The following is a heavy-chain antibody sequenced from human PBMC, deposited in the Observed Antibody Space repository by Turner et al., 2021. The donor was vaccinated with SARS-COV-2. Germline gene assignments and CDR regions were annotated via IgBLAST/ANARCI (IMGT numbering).Heavy chain of an antibody. J-gene: IGHJ4*02. CDR1: GFIFSNSN. V-gene: IGHV3-30*03. D-gene: IGHD1-20*01. CDR3: ARSRGYNDC. CDR2: ISFEGSSE. Sequence: QVQLVESGGGVVQPGRSLSLSCAASGFIFSNSNMHWVRQAPGKGLEWVAIISFEGSSEYYADSVKGRFTISRDNSKNTLYLQMNSLRAEDTAVHYCARSRGYNDCWGQGTLVTVSS.